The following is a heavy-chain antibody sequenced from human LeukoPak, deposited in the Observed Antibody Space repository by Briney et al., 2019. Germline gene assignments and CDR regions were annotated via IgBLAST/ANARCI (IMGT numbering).Heavy chain of an antibody. J-gene: IGHJ3*02. CDR2: IYHSGST. CDR3: ARVGLVRGAPDAFDI. D-gene: IGHD3-10*01. CDR1: GGSISSGGYY. V-gene: IGHV4-39*07. Sequence: SETLSLTCTVSGGSISSGGYYWGWIRQPPGKGLEWIGSIYHSGSTYYNPSLKSRVTISVDTSKNQFSLKLSSVTAADTAVYYCARVGLVRGAPDAFDIWGQGTMVTVSS.